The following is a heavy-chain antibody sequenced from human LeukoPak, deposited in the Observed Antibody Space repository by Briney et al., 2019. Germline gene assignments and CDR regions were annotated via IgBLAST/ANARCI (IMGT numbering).Heavy chain of an antibody. J-gene: IGHJ4*02. CDR3: ASTAADYGDYESFDY. D-gene: IGHD4-17*01. V-gene: IGHV4-59*08. CDR2: IYYTGST. CDR1: GGSINSYY. Sequence: PSETLSLTCTVSGGSINSYYWTWIRQPPGKGLEWIGFIYYTGSTYYTPSLKSRVTMSVDTSKNQFSLKLSSVTAADTAVYYCASTAADYGDYESFDYWGQGTLVTVSS.